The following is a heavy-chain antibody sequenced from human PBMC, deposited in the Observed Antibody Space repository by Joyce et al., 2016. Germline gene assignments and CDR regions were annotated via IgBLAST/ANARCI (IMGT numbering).Heavy chain of an antibody. CDR3: ARHKGIAAGGNFDY. CDR2: VDIGDSDI. CDR1: GYTFSSYW. D-gene: IGHD6-13*01. J-gene: IGHJ4*02. Sequence: EVQLVQSGAEVKKPGESLKISCKGSGYTFSSYWVGWVRQMPGKGLEWMWFVDIGDSDIIYSPSFHGQVTISADKSISTAYLQWSSLKASDTAMYYCARHKGIAAGGNFDYWGQGTLVTVSS. V-gene: IGHV5-51*01.